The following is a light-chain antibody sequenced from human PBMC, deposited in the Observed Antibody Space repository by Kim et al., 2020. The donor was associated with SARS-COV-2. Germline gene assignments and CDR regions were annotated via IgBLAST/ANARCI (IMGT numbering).Light chain of an antibody. V-gene: IGKV3-20*01. Sequence: IVLTQSPGTLSLSPGERATLSCRASRSVSSSYLAWYQQKPGQAPRLLIYGASSRATGIPDRFSGSGSGTDFTLTISRLEPEDFAVYYCQQYGSSPWRFGQGTKVDIK. CDR3: QQYGSSPWR. J-gene: IGKJ1*01. CDR2: GAS. CDR1: RSVSSSY.